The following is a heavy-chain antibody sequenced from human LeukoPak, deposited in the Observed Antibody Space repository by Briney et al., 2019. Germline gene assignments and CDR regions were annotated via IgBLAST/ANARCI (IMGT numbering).Heavy chain of an antibody. J-gene: IGHJ4*02. CDR2: IIPIFGTA. CDR3: ARAVTTLWRFDY. Sequence: GASVKVSCKASGGTFSSYAISWVRQAPGQGLEWMGRIIPIFGTANYAQKFQGRVTMTRDRSASTVYMELSSLRSDDTAVYYCARAVTTLWRFDYWGQGTLVTVSS. CDR1: GGTFSSYA. D-gene: IGHD4-17*01. V-gene: IGHV1-69*05.